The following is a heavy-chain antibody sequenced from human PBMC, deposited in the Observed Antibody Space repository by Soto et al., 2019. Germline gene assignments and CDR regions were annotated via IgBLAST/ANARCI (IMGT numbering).Heavy chain of an antibody. J-gene: IGHJ4*02. CDR2: ISGSGGST. D-gene: IGHD3-22*01. V-gene: IGHV3-23*01. Sequence: PGGSLRLSCAASGFTFSSYAMSWVRQAPGKGLEWVSAISGSGGSTYYADSVKGRFTISRDNSKNTLYLQMNSLRAEDTAVYYCAKGAYYDSSGYYPRFDYWGQGTLVTVSS. CDR3: AKGAYYDSSGYYPRFDY. CDR1: GFTFSSYA.